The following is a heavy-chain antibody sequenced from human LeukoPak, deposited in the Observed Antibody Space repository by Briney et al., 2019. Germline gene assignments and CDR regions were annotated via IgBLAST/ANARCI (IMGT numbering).Heavy chain of an antibody. CDR3: ARDNYDILTGYHDSNY. D-gene: IGHD3-9*01. V-gene: IGHV1-2*06. J-gene: IGHJ4*02. CDR1: GDTFTAYY. Sequence: GASMKVSCKASGDTFTAYYMHWVRQAPGQGLEWMGRINPNNGGTNYAQKFQGRVTMTRDTSISTAYMDLSRLRSDDTAVYYCARDNYDILTGYHDSNYWGQGTLVTVSS. CDR2: INPNNGGT.